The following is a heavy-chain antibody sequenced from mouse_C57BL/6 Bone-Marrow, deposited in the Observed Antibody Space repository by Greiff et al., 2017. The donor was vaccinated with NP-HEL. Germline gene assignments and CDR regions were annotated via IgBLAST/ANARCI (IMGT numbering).Heavy chain of an antibody. CDR2: ISSGGDYI. CDR1: GFTFSSYA. Sequence: EVKLVESGEGLVKPGGSLKLSCAASGFTFSSYAMSWVRQTPEKRLEWVAYISSGGDYIYYADTVKGRFTISRDNARNTLYLQMRSLKSEDTAMYYCTRAPGTTVFPRRPDWYFDVWGTGTTVTVSS. D-gene: IGHD1-1*01. V-gene: IGHV5-9-1*02. J-gene: IGHJ1*03. CDR3: TRAPGTTVFPRRPDWYFDV.